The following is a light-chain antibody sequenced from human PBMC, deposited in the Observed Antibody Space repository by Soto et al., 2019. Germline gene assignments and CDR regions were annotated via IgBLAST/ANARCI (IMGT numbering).Light chain of an antibody. J-gene: IGLJ2*01. Sequence: QSVLTQAPSATGSPGQSVTISCTGTSSAVAAYNYVSWFQQYTGQAPKLMIYDVSKRPSGVPDRFSGSKSGNTASLTVSGLRAVEDAVYYGSSYGGEDTFHVIFGGGTKLTVL. CDR1: SSAVAAYNY. CDR2: DVS. V-gene: IGLV2-8*01. CDR3: SSYGGEDTFHVI.